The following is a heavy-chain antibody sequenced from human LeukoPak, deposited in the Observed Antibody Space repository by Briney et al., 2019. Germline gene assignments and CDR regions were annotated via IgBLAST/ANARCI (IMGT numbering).Heavy chain of an antibody. CDR3: AREGSGTSSPMAY. CDR1: GGSFSTYA. CDR2: IYPTLGVD. D-gene: IGHD1-14*01. V-gene: IGHV1-69*04. J-gene: IGHJ4*02. Sequence: ASVKVSCKASGGSFSTYAVSWVRQAPGQGLEWMGRIYPTLGVDNYAQRFQGRVTITADKSTGTAYMELNSLTSEDTAVYYCAREGSGTSSPMAYWGQGTLVTVSS.